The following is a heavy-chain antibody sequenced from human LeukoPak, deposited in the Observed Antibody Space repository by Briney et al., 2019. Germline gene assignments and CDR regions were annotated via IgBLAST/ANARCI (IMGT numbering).Heavy chain of an antibody. CDR2: ISGSGGST. D-gene: IGHD3-10*01. CDR1: GFTFSSYA. Sequence: GGSLRLSCAASGFTFSSYAMSWVRQAPGKGLEWVSAISGSGGSTYYADSVKGRFTISRDNSKNTLYLQMNNLGADDTAVYFCAGSGAGEDYFHYWGQGSLVIVSS. CDR3: AGSGAGEDYFHY. V-gene: IGHV3-23*01. J-gene: IGHJ4*02.